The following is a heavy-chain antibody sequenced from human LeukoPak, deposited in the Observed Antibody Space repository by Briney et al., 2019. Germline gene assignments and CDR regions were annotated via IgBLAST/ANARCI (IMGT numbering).Heavy chain of an antibody. J-gene: IGHJ5*02. CDR1: GGSFNGYY. V-gene: IGHV4-59*01. CDR2: KYYDGNSGNT. Sequence: SETLSLTCAVYGGSFNGYYWTWIRQTPGKGLEWIGYKYYDGNSGNTNYNPSLESRVTISVDTSKNHVSLNLTSVTAADTAVYYCARDREGWFDPWGQGTLVTVSS. CDR3: ARDREGWFDP.